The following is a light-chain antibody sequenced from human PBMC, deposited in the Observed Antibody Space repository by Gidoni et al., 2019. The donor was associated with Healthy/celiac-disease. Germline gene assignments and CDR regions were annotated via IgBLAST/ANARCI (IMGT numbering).Light chain of an antibody. Sequence: DIQMTQSPSYLSASVGDRVTITCQASQDISNYLNWYQQKPGKAPKLLIYDASNLETGVPSRFSGSGSGTDFTFTISSLQPEDIATYYCQQYDNLWWTFGQGTKVEIK. CDR3: QQYDNLWWT. J-gene: IGKJ1*01. CDR2: DAS. V-gene: IGKV1-33*01. CDR1: QDISNY.